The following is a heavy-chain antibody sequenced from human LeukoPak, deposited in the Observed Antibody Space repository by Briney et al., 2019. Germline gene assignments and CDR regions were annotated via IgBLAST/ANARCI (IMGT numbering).Heavy chain of an antibody. J-gene: IGHJ4*02. CDR3: ATGGNQFDY. CDR2: ISSSSTII. D-gene: IGHD3-16*01. Sequence: PGGSLRLSCAASGFTFSTSSMNWVRPAPGQGLEWVSEISSSSTIISYADSVNGRFTISRDNAKKSLYLQMNSLRAEDTAVYYCATGGNQFDYWGQGTLVIVSS. V-gene: IGHV3-48*04. CDR1: GFTFSTSS.